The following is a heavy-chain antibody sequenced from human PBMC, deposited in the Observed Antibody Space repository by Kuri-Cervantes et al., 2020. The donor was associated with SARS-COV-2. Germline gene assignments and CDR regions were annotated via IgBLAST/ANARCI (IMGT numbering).Heavy chain of an antibody. CDR2: IYYSGST. D-gene: IGHD5-24*01. Sequence: SCTVSGGSISSGDYYWSWIRQPPGKGLEWIGYIYYSGSTYYNPPLKSRVTISVDTSKNQFSLKLSSVTAADTAVYYCARLGLADGYNFYYYYYGMDVWGQGTTVTVSS. CDR3: ARLGLADGYNFYYYYYGMDV. CDR1: GGSISSGDYY. V-gene: IGHV4-30-4*01. J-gene: IGHJ6*02.